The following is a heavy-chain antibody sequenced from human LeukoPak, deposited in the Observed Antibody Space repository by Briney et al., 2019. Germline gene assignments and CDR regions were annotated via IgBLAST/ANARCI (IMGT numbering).Heavy chain of an antibody. CDR3: AKEYSSLFDS. J-gene: IGHJ4*02. CDR2: IKQDGSEK. CDR1: GFTFRNNW. V-gene: IGHV3-7*01. D-gene: IGHD6-13*01. Sequence: GGSLRLSCAASGFTFRNNWMGWVRQAPGKGLEGVANIKQDGSEKYYVDSVKGRFTISRDNAKNSLYLQMNSLRAEDTAVYYCAKEYSSLFDSWGQGTLVTVSS.